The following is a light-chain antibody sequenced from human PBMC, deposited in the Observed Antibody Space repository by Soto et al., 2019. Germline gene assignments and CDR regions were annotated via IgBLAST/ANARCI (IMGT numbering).Light chain of an antibody. CDR2: SNN. CDR3: AAWDDSLNAPV. CDR1: GSDIVTNT. V-gene: IGLV1-44*01. J-gene: IGLJ2*01. Sequence: QSVLTQPPSVSGTPGQGVTISCSGSGSDIVTNTVSWYQQVPGTAPKVLIYSNNQRPSGVPDRFSGSKSGTSASLTISGLESEDEADYYCAAWDDSLNAPVLGGGTKLTVL.